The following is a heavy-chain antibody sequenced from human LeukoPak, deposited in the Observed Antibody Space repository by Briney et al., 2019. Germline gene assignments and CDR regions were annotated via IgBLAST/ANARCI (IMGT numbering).Heavy chain of an antibody. J-gene: IGHJ4*02. Sequence: GGSLRLSCAASGFTFSSYSMNWVRQAPGKGLEWVSSISSSSSYIYYADSVKGRFTISRDNAKSSMWLQMNSLRAEDTAVYYCARDQTPFYWGQGSLVTVSS. V-gene: IGHV3-21*01. D-gene: IGHD2-15*01. CDR3: ARDQTPFY. CDR2: ISSSSSYI. CDR1: GFTFSSYS.